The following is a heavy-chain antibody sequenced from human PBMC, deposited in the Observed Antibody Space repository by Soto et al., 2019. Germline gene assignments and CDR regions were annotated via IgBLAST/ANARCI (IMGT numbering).Heavy chain of an antibody. J-gene: IGHJ4*02. CDR2: IYSGGST. V-gene: IGHV3-53*01. CDR1: GFTVSSNY. Sequence: GGSLRLSCAASGFTVSSNYMSWVRQAPGKGLEWVSVIYSGGSTYYADSVKGRFTISRDNSKNTLYLQMNSLRAEDSAVYYCARNQYNWNYYFDYWGQGTLVTVSS. D-gene: IGHD1-7*01. CDR3: ARNQYNWNYYFDY.